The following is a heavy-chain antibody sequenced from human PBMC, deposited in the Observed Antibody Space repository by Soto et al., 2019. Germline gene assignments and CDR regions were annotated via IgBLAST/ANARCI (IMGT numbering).Heavy chain of an antibody. Sequence: QLQLQESGSGLVKPSQTLSLTCAVSGGSISCGGYSWSWIRQPPGKGLEWIGYIYHSGSTYYNPSLMCRVTRSVVICQNQFSLKPGSLSAADTAVYYCARGLLRADDAFYIWCQGTMVTVSS. CDR1: GGSISCGGYS. V-gene: IGHV4-30-2*01. CDR2: IYHSGST. CDR3: ARGLLRADDAFYI. J-gene: IGHJ3*02.